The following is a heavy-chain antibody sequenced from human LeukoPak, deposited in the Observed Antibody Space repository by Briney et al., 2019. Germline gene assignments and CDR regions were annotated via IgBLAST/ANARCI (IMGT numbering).Heavy chain of an antibody. V-gene: IGHV1-18*01. D-gene: IGHD3-3*01. CDR3: ARGQTYYDFWSGYYYGFDP. CDR2: ISAYNGNT. Sequence: ASVKVSCKASGYTFTSYGISWVRQAPGQGLEWMGWISAYNGNTNYAQKLQGRVTMTTDTSTSTAYMELRSLRSDDTAVYYCARGQTYYDFWSGYYYGFDPWGQGTLVTVSS. CDR1: GYTFTSYG. J-gene: IGHJ5*02.